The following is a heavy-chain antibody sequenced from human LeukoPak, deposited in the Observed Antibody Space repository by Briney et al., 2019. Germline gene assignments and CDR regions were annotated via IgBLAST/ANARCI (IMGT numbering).Heavy chain of an antibody. CDR3: ARNENSGWGYFDY. Sequence: GGSLRLSGAASRFSFNSYAMSWVRHAPGKGLEWASVIGGSNGITFYVGSVKGRFTISRDNSKDTLYLQMSSLRAEDTAVYYCARNENSGWGYFDYWGQGTLVTVSS. D-gene: IGHD5-12*01. CDR1: RFSFNSYA. CDR2: IGGSNGIT. V-gene: IGHV3-23*01. J-gene: IGHJ4*02.